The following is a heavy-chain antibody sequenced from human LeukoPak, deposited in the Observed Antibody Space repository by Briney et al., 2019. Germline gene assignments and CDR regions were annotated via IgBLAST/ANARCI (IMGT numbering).Heavy chain of an antibody. Sequence: GGSLRLSCAASGFIFSTYAMHWVRQAPGKGLEWVAVISSDGSNKYYADSVKGRFTLSRDNSEKTLYLHMNSLRAEDSALYYCARGGRGSAAVVAPRSFDIWGQGTMVTVSS. CDR1: GFIFSTYA. CDR3: ARGGRGSAAVVAPRSFDI. J-gene: IGHJ3*02. CDR2: ISSDGSNK. D-gene: IGHD3-22*01. V-gene: IGHV3-30*04.